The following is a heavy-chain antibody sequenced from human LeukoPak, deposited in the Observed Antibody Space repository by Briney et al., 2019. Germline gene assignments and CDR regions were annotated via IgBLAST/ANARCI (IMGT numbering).Heavy chain of an antibody. CDR2: INHSGST. D-gene: IGHD3-3*01. CDR1: GGYFSGYY. J-gene: IGHJ4*02. V-gene: IGHV4-34*01. CDR3: ARVVSGITIFGVVIAHFDY. Sequence: SETLSLTCAVYGGYFSGYYWSWIRQPPGKGLEWIGEINHSGSTNYNPSLKSRVTISVDTSKNQFSLKLSSVTAADTAVYYCARVVSGITIFGVVIAHFDYWGQGTLVTVSS.